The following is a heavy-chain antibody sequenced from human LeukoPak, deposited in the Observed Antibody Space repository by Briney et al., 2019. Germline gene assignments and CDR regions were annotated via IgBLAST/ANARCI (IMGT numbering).Heavy chain of an antibody. CDR1: GYTFVSYD. Sequence: ASVKVSCKASGYTFVSYDINWVRQATGQGPEWMGWMSPKSGNTGYAQKFQGRVTMTRDTSINTAYMGLSGLISEDTAVYYCTRGPPNWGYDFWGQGTLVTVSS. CDR3: TRGPPNWGYDF. D-gene: IGHD7-27*01. CDR2: MSPKSGNT. J-gene: IGHJ4*02. V-gene: IGHV1-8*01.